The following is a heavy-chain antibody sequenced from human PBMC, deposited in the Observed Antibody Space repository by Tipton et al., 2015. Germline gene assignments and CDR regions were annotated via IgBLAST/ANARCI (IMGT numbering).Heavy chain of an antibody. D-gene: IGHD5-12*01. Sequence: SLRLSCEASGFIFSDYFMSWVRQAPGKGLEWVANIDQDGSEKYYVDSVKGRFTISRDNAKNSLYLQMSSLRPEDTALYYCARDLGGATEGFYYYGMDVWGQGTSVAVSS. CDR3: ARDLGGATEGFYYYGMDV. CDR2: IDQDGSEK. J-gene: IGHJ6*02. V-gene: IGHV3-7*01. CDR1: GFIFSDYF.